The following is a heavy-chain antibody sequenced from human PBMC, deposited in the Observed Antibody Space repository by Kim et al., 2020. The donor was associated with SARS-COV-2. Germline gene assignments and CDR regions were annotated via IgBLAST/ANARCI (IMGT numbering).Heavy chain of an antibody. CDR1: GFTFSSYA. CDR3: ARDRREYYYDSSGIDY. J-gene: IGHJ4*01. CDR2: ISYDGSNK. Sequence: GGSLRLSCAASGFTFSSYAMHWVRQAPGKGLEWVAVISYDGSNKYYADSVKGRFTISRDNSKNTLYLQMNSLRAEDTAVYYCARDRREYYYDSSGIDYWG. D-gene: IGHD3-22*01. V-gene: IGHV3-30*04.